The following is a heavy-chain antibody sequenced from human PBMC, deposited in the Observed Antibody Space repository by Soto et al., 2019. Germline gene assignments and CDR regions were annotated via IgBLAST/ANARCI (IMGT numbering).Heavy chain of an antibody. CDR3: AKYRSRPSV. Sequence: GGSLRLSCAASGFPFSSSWMTWVRQAPGKGLEWVASIKEDGSEKSIVDSVKGRFTISRDNAKNSLYLQMNSLRAEDTAVYYCAKYRSRPSVWGQGTMVTVSS. J-gene: IGHJ3*01. V-gene: IGHV3-7*05. CDR2: IKEDGSEK. D-gene: IGHD3-16*02. CDR1: GFPFSSSW.